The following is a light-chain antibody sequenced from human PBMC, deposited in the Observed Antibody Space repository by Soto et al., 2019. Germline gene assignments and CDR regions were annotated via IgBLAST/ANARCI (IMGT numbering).Light chain of an antibody. Sequence: AIQMTQSPSSLSASVGDRVTITCRASQGIRADLGWYQQKPGEAPKLLIYGTSTLHTGVPSRFSGSGAGADYTLPISSMQPEDFATYYCLQDYDYPRTFGQGTKVEIK. CDR2: GTS. CDR1: QGIRAD. J-gene: IGKJ1*01. CDR3: LQDYDYPRT. V-gene: IGKV1-6*01.